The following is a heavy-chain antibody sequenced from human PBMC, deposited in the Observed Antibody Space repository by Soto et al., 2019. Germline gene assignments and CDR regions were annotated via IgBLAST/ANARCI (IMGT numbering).Heavy chain of an antibody. CDR3: ARVVVVVVAATYYYYYYGMDV. V-gene: IGHV1-18*01. D-gene: IGHD2-15*01. J-gene: IGHJ6*02. CDR2: ISAYNGNT. Sequence: QVQLVQSGAEVKQPGASVKVSCKASGYTFTSYGISWVRQAPGQGLEWMGWISAYNGNTNYAQKLQGRVTMTTDTSTSTAYMELRSLRSDDTAVYYCARVVVVVVAATYYYYYYGMDVWGQGTTVTVSS. CDR1: GYTFTSYG.